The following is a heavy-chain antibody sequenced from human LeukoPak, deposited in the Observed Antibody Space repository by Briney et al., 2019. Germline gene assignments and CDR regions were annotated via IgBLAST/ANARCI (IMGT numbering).Heavy chain of an antibody. V-gene: IGHV4-59*08. Sequence: SETLSLTCTVSGGSISSYYWSWIRQPPGKGLEWIGYIYYSGSTNYNPSLKSRVTISVDTSKNQFSLKLSSVTAADTAVYYCARFYYGDYNYYYYGMDVWGQGTTVTVSS. J-gene: IGHJ6*02. CDR2: IYYSGST. CDR1: GGSISSYY. D-gene: IGHD4-17*01. CDR3: ARFYYGDYNYYYYGMDV.